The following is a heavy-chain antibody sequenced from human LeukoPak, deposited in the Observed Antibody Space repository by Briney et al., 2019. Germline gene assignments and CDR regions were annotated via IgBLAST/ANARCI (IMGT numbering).Heavy chain of an antibody. J-gene: IGHJ5*02. CDR1: GRSFSGYY. Sequence: SETLSLTCAVYGRSFSGYYWSWIRQPPGKGLEWIGEINHSGSTNYNPSLKSRVTISVDTSKNQFSLKLSSVTAADTAVYYCARGVGSGWYTPPYNWFDPWGQGTLVTVSS. V-gene: IGHV4-34*01. CDR3: ARGVGSGWYTPPYNWFDP. CDR2: INHSGST. D-gene: IGHD6-19*01.